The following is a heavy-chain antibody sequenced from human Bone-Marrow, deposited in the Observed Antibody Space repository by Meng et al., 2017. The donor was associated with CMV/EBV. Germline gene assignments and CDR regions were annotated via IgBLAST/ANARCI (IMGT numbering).Heavy chain of an antibody. D-gene: IGHD2-8*01. Sequence: GGSLRLSCAASGFTFSSYWMHWVRQVPGKGLVWVSRINSDGSSTSYVDSVKGRFTISRDNAKNSLYLQMNSLRAEDTAVYYCAGSWAGYCTNGVCSSDAFDIWGQGTMVTVSS. CDR3: AGSWAGYCTNGVCSSDAFDI. V-gene: IGHV3-74*01. CDR1: GFTFSSYW. CDR2: INSDGSST. J-gene: IGHJ3*02.